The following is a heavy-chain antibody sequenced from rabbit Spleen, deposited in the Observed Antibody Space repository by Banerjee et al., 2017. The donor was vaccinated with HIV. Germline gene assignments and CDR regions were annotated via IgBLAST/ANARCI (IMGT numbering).Heavy chain of an antibody. Sequence: QLVESGGGLVQPGGSLTLSCKTSGFDFSSYSMSWVRQAPGKGLEWIGAIYTGRGSSDYANWVNGRFTISSDNAQYTVDLQMHSLTAADTATYFCARDSGTSFSSYGMDLWGPGTLVTVS. D-gene: IGHD8-1*01. J-gene: IGHJ6*01. V-gene: IGHV1S7*01. CDR1: GFDFSSYS. CDR3: ARDSGTSFSSYGMDL. CDR2: IYTGRGSS.